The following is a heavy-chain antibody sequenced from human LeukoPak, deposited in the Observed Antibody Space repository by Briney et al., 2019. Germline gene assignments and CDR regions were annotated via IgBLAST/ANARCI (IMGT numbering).Heavy chain of an antibody. D-gene: IGHD6-13*01. Sequence: GGSLRLSCAASGFTFSTYWMSWVRQAPGKGLEWVANINQDGSEKYFVDSVKGRFTISRDNAKNSLYLQINSLRAEDPAVYSCARGGYSSSWYYRNWGQGTLVTVSP. V-gene: IGHV3-7*01. CDR3: ARGGYSSSWYYRN. CDR1: GFTFSTYW. CDR2: INQDGSEK. J-gene: IGHJ4*02.